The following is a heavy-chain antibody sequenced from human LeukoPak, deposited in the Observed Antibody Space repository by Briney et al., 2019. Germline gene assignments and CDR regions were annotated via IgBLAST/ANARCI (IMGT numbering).Heavy chain of an antibody. J-gene: IGHJ4*02. V-gene: IGHV3-23*01. Sequence: GGSLRLSCAASSFTFASCAMSWVRQAPGKRLEWVSSSSSGGSTYYADSVKGRFTISRDNSKNTLYLQVNSLRAEDTAVYYCAKSLAAARDYWGQGTLVTVSS. D-gene: IGHD6-13*01. CDR1: SFTFASCA. CDR3: AKSLAAARDY. CDR2: SSSGGST.